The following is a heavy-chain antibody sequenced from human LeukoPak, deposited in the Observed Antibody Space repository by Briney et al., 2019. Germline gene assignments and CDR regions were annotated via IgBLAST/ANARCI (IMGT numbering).Heavy chain of an antibody. D-gene: IGHD2-15*01. J-gene: IGHJ4*02. V-gene: IGHV3-21*01. CDR3: ARDEDASVVVVAATPFDY. CDR1: GFTSSSYS. CDR2: ISSSSSYI. Sequence: PGGSLRLSCAASGFTSSSYSMNWVRQAPGKGLEWVSSISSSSSYIYYADSVKGRFTISRDNAKNSLYLQMNSLRAEDTAVYYCARDEDASVVVVAATPFDYWGQGTLVTVSS.